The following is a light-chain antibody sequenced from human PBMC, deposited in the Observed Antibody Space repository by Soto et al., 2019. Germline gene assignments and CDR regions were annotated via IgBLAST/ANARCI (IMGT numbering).Light chain of an antibody. CDR2: DVS. CDR3: SSYTSSSTLWVV. J-gene: IGLJ2*01. CDR1: SSDVGGYNY. Sequence: QPVLTQPASVSGSPGQSITISCTGTSSDVGGYNYVSWYQQHPGKAPKLMIYDVSNRPSGVSNRFSGSKSGNTASLTISGLQAEDEADYYCSSYTSSSTLWVVFGGGTQLTV. V-gene: IGLV2-14*01.